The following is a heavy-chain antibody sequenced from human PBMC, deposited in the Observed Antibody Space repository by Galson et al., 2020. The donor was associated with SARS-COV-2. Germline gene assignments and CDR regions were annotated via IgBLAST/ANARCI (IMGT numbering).Heavy chain of an antibody. CDR3: ASDYKNSWRPIDHYNAMDV. CDR2: TYYRSKWYY. CDR1: GDRVSSYTAA. J-gene: IGHJ6*02. V-gene: IGHV6-1*01. D-gene: IGHD3-10*01. Sequence: SQTLSLTCAISGDRVSSYTAAWHWVRQSPSRGLEWLGRTYYRSKWYYDYAPSVKRRLTIHPDTSKNQFSLQLNSGTPGDTAVYYCASDYKNSWRPIDHYNAMDVWGQGTTVIVSS.